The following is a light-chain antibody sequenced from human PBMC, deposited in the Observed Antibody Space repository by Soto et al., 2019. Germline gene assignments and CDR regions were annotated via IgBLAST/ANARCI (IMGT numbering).Light chain of an antibody. Sequence: IQMTQSPSSLSASVGDRVTITCRASQGIRNDLGWYKQKPGKAPTILISATSNLQSGVPSRFRGSRSGTEFTLTVTSLKPEDFETYYCLQDHDDSWTFGQGTKVDIK. V-gene: IGKV1-6*01. J-gene: IGKJ1*01. CDR2: ATS. CDR1: QGIRND. CDR3: LQDHDDSWT.